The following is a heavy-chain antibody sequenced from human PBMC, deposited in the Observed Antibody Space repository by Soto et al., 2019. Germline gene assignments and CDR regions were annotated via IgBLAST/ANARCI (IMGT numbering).Heavy chain of an antibody. Sequence: PSETLSLTCTVSGGSISSYYWSWIRQPPGKGLEWIGYIYYSGSTNYNPSLKSRVTISVDTSKNQFSLKLSSVTAADTAVYYCARVDYDILTGYEQGGYYFDYWGQGTLVTVSS. D-gene: IGHD3-9*01. J-gene: IGHJ4*02. CDR3: ARVDYDILTGYEQGGYYFDY. CDR1: GGSISSYY. V-gene: IGHV4-59*01. CDR2: IYYSGST.